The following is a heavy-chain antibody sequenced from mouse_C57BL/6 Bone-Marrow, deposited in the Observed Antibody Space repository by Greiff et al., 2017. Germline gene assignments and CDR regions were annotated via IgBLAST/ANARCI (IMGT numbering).Heavy chain of an antibody. V-gene: IGHV1-26*01. D-gene: IGHD4-1*01. Sequence: VQLQQSGPELVKPGASVKISCKASGYTLTDYYMNWVKQSHGKSLEWIGDINPNNGGTSYNQKFKGKATLTVDKSSSTAYMELRSLTSEDSAVYYCARERTGSFDYWGQGTTLTVSS. CDR3: ARERTGSFDY. CDR1: GYTLTDYY. J-gene: IGHJ2*01. CDR2: INPNNGGT.